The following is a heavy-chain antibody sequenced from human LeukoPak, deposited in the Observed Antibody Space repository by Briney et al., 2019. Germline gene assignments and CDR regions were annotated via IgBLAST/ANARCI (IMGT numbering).Heavy chain of an antibody. Sequence: ASVKVSFKASGYTFTSYDINWVRQATGQGLEWMGWMNPNSGNTGYAQKFQGRVTMTRNTSISTAYMELSSLRSEDTAVYYCARIPGGSYQRRNYYYGMDVWGQGTTVTVSS. CDR2: MNPNSGNT. CDR3: ARIPGGSYQRRNYYYGMDV. CDR1: GYTFTSYD. D-gene: IGHD1-26*01. J-gene: IGHJ6*02. V-gene: IGHV1-8*01.